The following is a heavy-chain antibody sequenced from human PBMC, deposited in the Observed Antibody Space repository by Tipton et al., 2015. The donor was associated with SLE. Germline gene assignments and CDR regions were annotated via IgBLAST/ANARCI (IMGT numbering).Heavy chain of an antibody. CDR2: IYHSGST. D-gene: IGHD2-15*01. CDR3: ATRGNTDYCSGGSCPDY. J-gene: IGHJ4*02. Sequence: TLSLTCAVSGGSISSGGYSWSWIRQPPGKGLEWIGYIYHSGSTYYNPSLKSRVTISVDRSKNQFSLKLSSVTAADTAVYYCATRGNTDYCSGGSCPDYWGQGTLVTVSS. CDR1: GGSISSGGYS. V-gene: IGHV4-30-2*01.